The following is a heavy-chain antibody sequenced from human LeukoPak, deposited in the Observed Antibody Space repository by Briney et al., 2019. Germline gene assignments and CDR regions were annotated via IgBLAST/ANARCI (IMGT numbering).Heavy chain of an antibody. CDR2: IRNRANGYTA. CDR1: GFTFSDHF. D-gene: IGHD6-19*01. CDR3: VSSRGGPSYFDY. V-gene: IGHV3-72*01. J-gene: IGHJ4*02. Sequence: PGGSLRLSCAASGFTFSDHFMDWVRQCPGKGLEWVGRIRNRANGYTAQYAASVKGRFTVSRDDSKNSLYLHMNSLKTEDTAVYYCVSSRGGPSYFDYWGQGALATVSS.